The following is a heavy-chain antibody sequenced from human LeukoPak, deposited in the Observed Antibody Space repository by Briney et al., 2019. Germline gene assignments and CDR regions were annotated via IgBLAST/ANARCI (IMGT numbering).Heavy chain of an antibody. J-gene: IGHJ4*02. Sequence: GGSLRLSCAASGFTFSSYAMHWVRQAPGKGLEWVAVISYDGSNKYYADSVKGRFTISRDNSKNTLYLQMNSLRAEDTAVYYCARDIFRGITGTTRGYYFDYWGQGTLVTAST. D-gene: IGHD1-20*01. CDR2: ISYDGSNK. V-gene: IGHV3-30-3*01. CDR1: GFTFSSYA. CDR3: ARDIFRGITGTTRGYYFDY.